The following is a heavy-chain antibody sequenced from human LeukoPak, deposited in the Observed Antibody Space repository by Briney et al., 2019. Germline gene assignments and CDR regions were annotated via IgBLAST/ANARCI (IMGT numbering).Heavy chain of an antibody. Sequence: GESLKISCEGSGYSFTSYWIGWVRQMPGKGLEWMGIIYPGDSDTRYSPSFQGQVTISADKSISTAYLQWSSLKASDTAMYYCARQLGIAVAGTSAFDIWGQGTMVTVSS. J-gene: IGHJ3*02. CDR3: ARQLGIAVAGTSAFDI. D-gene: IGHD6-19*01. CDR2: IYPGDSDT. V-gene: IGHV5-51*01. CDR1: GYSFTSYW.